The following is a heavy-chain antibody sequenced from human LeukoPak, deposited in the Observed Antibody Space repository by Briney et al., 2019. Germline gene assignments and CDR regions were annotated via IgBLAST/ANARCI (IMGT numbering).Heavy chain of an antibody. J-gene: IGHJ4*02. D-gene: IGHD3-10*01. CDR2: IYNSGSA. V-gene: IGHV4-38-2*02. CDR1: GYSISSEHY. Sequence: SETLSLTCTVSGYSISSEHYWGWIRPSPGEGLEGIGRIYNSGSAFYSPSLRSRVTISVDTSKTQFSLKLSSLPAADTAVYYCARVVRFGDHPRYFDYWGQGALVTVSS. CDR3: ARVVRFGDHPRYFDY.